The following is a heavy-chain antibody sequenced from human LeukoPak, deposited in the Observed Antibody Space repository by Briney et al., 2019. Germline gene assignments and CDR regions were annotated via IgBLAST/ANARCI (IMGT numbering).Heavy chain of an antibody. Sequence: GSSGKVSCKASGGTFSSYAISWVRQAPGQGLEWMGGIIPIFGTANYAQKFQGRVTITADKSTSTAYMELSSLRSDDTAVYYCARGSSYGFSMGYWGQGTLVTVSS. D-gene: IGHD3-16*01. CDR1: GGTFSSYA. J-gene: IGHJ4*02. CDR3: ARGSSYGFSMGY. CDR2: IIPIFGTA. V-gene: IGHV1-69*06.